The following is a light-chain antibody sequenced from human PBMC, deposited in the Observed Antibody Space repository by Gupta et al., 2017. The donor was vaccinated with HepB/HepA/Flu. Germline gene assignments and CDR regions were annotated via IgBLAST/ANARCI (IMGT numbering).Light chain of an antibody. CDR1: QIISRDY. CDR3: QQFAGSQYT. Sequence: DIVLPQSPGTLSLSPGDRATLSCRASQIISRDYFAWYQQKPGQAPRLLIHGTSSRATGIPDRFSGSGSGTDFTLIISRLEPEDFAVYYCQQFAGSQYTFGQGTKLEIK. V-gene: IGKV3-20*01. CDR2: GTS. J-gene: IGKJ2*01.